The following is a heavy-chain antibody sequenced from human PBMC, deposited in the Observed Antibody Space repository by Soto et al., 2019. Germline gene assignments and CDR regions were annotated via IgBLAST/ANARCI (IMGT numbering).Heavy chain of an antibody. J-gene: IGHJ4*01. CDR2: ISGSGVST. D-gene: IGHD1-26*01. CDR3: AKLYWDQYTGPYGDY. CDR1: GCTFSTYA. Sequence: PGGSLRLSCAASGCTFSTYAMIWVRQAPGKGLEWVSAISGSGVSTYYADSVKGRFTISRDNSKNTLYLQMNSLRVEDTAVYYCAKLYWDQYTGPYGDYWGHGTLVTVSS. V-gene: IGHV3-23*01.